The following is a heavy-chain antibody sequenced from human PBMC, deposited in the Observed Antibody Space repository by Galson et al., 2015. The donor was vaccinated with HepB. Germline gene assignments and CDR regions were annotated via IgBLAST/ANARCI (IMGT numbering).Heavy chain of an antibody. CDR1: GYTLTDLS. CDR2: FDPEGGET. D-gene: IGHD2/OR15-2a*01. V-gene: IGHV1-24*01. J-gene: IGHJ6*02. CDR3: ATDASFLHGTYYRSSYYYGMDV. Sequence: SVKVSCEVSGYTLTDLSMHWVRQAPGKGLEWVGGFDPEGGETIYAQKVQGRVTMTADTSTDTAYMEMSSLRPEDTAVYYCATDASFLHGTYYRSSYYYGMDVWGQGTTVTVSS.